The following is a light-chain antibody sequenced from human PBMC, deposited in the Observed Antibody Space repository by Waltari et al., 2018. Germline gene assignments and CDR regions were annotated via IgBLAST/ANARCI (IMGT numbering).Light chain of an antibody. V-gene: IGKV3-11*01. CDR3: QQRSDWPPA. J-gene: IGKJ4*01. Sequence: EIVLTQSPAILSLSPGERATLSCRASQNIRNYLAWYQQKTGQAPRLLIYDASNRAIGVPVRFSGSGSGTDFTLTINSLEPEDFAVYYCQQRSDWPPAFGGGTKVEI. CDR1: QNIRNY. CDR2: DAS.